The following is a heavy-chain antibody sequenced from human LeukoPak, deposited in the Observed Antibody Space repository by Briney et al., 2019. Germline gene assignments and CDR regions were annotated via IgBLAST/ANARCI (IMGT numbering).Heavy chain of an antibody. CDR1: GFTFSDYY. Sequence: GGSLRLSCAASGFTFSDYYMNWVRQAPGKGLEWVSYISRSGDTINFADSVKGRFTISRDNAKNSLYLQMSSLRAEDTAVYYCARDYASDYWGQGTLVTVSS. V-gene: IGHV3-11*04. CDR3: ARDYASDY. CDR2: ISRSGDTI. D-gene: IGHD3-10*01. J-gene: IGHJ4*02.